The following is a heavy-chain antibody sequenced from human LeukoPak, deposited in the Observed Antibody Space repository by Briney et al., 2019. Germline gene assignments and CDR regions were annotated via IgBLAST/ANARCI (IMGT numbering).Heavy chain of an antibody. V-gene: IGHV4-39*01. CDR3: ARHAAYYYYMDV. CDR2: IYYTGNT. CDR1: GDSITGYY. D-gene: IGHD6-25*01. J-gene: IGHJ6*03. Sequence: SETLSLTCSVSGDSITGYYWGWIRQPPGKGLEWIGNIYYTGNTYYNSSLKSRVTISLDTSKNQFSLKLSSVTAADTAVYYCARHAAYYYYMDVWGKGTTVTISS.